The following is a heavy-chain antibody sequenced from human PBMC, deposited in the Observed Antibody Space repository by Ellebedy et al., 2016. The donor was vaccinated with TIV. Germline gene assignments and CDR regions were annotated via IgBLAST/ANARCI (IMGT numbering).Heavy chain of an antibody. CDR3: AKDFGNSSGWDFDY. V-gene: IGHV3-23*01. CDR1: GFTFDDYA. D-gene: IGHD6-19*01. Sequence: GESLKISXAASGFTFDDYAMHWVRQAPGKGLEWVSGISGSGGSTYYADSVKGRFTISRDNSKNTLYLQMNSLRAEDTAVYYCAKDFGNSSGWDFDYWGQGTLVTVSS. J-gene: IGHJ4*02. CDR2: ISGSGGST.